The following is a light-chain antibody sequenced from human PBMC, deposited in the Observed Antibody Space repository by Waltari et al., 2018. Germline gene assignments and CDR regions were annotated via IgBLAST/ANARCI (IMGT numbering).Light chain of an antibody. CDR1: QSVNSRY. CDR3: QQYDTSPPGYT. Sequence: EIVLTQSPGTLSLSPGERATLSCRASQSVNSRYLAWYQQKPGQAPRPLISAASIRATGIPDRFSGSGSGTDFTLTISRLEPEDFAVYYCQQYDTSPPGYTFGQGTKLEIK. J-gene: IGKJ2*01. CDR2: AAS. V-gene: IGKV3-20*01.